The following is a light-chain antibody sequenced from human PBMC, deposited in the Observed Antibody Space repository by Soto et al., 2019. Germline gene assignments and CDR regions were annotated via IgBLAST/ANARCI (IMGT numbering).Light chain of an antibody. J-gene: IGKJ1*01. CDR1: QDIRKY. V-gene: IGKV1-5*01. CDR2: DAS. Sequence: IQMTQSPSSLSASVGDRVTITCQATQDIRKYLNWYQQKPGKAPKLLIYDASNSESGVPSRFSGSGSGTEFSLTISNLQPDDFATYYCQHYKSYPWTFGQGTKVDIK. CDR3: QHYKSYPWT.